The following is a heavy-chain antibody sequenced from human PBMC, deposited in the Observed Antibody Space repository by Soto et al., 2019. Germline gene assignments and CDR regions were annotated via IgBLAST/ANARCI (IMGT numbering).Heavy chain of an antibody. CDR3: ARRPVVTASTYWYFDL. CDR2: IDGSGRNT. J-gene: IGHJ2*01. D-gene: IGHD2-21*02. Sequence: EVQMLESGGGLVQPGGSLRLSCAVSGFTFNTYAMSWVRQAPGKGLEWVSGIDGSGRNTFYADSLKGRFANYRDNSTNTLFLQMNSLRAEDTAVYYCARRPVVTASTYWYFDLWGRGTLVAVSS. V-gene: IGHV3-23*01. CDR1: GFTFNTYA.